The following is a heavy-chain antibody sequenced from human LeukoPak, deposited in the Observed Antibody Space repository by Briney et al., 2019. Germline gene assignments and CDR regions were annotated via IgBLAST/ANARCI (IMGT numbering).Heavy chain of an antibody. CDR3: ARVLGYSSSWYEYPTDAFDI. CDR2: IKQDGSEK. Sequence: GGSLRLSCAASGFTFSSYWMSWVRQAPGKGLEGVANIKQDGSEKYYVDSVKGRFTISRDNAKNSLYLQMNSLRAEDTAVYYCARVLGYSSSWYEYPTDAFDIWGQGTMVTVSS. J-gene: IGHJ3*02. D-gene: IGHD6-13*01. V-gene: IGHV3-7*01. CDR1: GFTFSSYW.